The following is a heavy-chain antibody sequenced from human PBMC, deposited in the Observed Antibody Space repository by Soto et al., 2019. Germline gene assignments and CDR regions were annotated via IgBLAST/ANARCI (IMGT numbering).Heavy chain of an antibody. J-gene: IGHJ4*02. D-gene: IGHD3-22*01. Sequence: QITLKESGPTLVKPTQTLTLTCTFSGFSLSTSGVGVGWVRQPPGKALEWLALIYLDDDERYSPSLKSRLTITKDTSKNQVVLTMTNMDPVDTATYYCALDYYDSSGYYYAFANYWVQGTLDTVTS. CDR3: ALDYYDSSGYYYAFANY. CDR2: IYLDDDE. V-gene: IGHV2-5*02. CDR1: GFSLSTSGVG.